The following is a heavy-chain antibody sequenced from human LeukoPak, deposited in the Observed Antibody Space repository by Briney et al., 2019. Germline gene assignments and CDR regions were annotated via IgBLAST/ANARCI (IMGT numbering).Heavy chain of an antibody. D-gene: IGHD6-19*01. CDR3: ARDHRTGIAVAGPFDY. Sequence: SETLSLTCTVPGGSVSVYYWSWIRQPPGKGLEWIGYIYYSGSANYNPSLKSRVTISVDTSKNQFSLKLSSVTAADTAVYYCARDHRTGIAVAGPFDYWGQGTLVTVSS. CDR1: GGSVSVYY. V-gene: IGHV4-59*02. J-gene: IGHJ4*02. CDR2: IYYSGSA.